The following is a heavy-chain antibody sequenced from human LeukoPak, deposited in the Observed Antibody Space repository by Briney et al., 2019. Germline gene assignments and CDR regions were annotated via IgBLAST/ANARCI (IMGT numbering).Heavy chain of an antibody. Sequence: GGSLRLSCAASGFTFRSYAMSWVRQAPGKGLEWVSAISGSGGTTDYADSVKGRFTISRDNSKNTLYLQMNSLRAEDTAVYYLAKDPPTSGYTDYWGQGTLVTVSS. J-gene: IGHJ4*02. D-gene: IGHD3-22*01. CDR3: AKDPPTSGYTDY. V-gene: IGHV3-23*01. CDR2: ISGSGGTT. CDR1: GFTFRSYA.